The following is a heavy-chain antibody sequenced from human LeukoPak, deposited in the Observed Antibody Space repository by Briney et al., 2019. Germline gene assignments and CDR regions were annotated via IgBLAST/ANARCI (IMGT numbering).Heavy chain of an antibody. CDR1: GITVRSNY. Sequence: GGSLRLSCAASGITVRSNYMNWVRQAPGKGLEWVSVIYSGGSTYYTDSVKGRFTISRDNSKNTVYLQMNSLRAEDTAMYYCAAHYPFDYWGQGTLVTVSS. CDR2: IYSGGST. J-gene: IGHJ4*02. D-gene: IGHD3-10*01. V-gene: IGHV3-66*01. CDR3: AAHYPFDY.